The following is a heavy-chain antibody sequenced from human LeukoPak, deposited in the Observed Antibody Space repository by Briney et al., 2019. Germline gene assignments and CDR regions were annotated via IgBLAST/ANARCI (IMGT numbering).Heavy chain of an antibody. J-gene: IGHJ4*02. CDR3: AIMHPYYDGSGYWVQ. CDR1: GFTFSSYA. Sequence: GESLRLSCAASGFTFSSYAMSWVRQAPGKGLEWVSGISASGGSSSYADSVKGRFTISRDNPRNTLYMQMNSLRAEDTALYYCAIMHPYYDGSGYWVQWGQGTLVTVSS. V-gene: IGHV3-23*01. D-gene: IGHD3-22*01. CDR2: ISASGGSS.